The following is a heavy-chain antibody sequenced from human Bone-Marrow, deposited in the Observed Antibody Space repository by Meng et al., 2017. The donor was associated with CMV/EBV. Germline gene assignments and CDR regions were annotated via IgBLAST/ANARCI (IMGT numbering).Heavy chain of an antibody. J-gene: IGHJ4*02. D-gene: IGHD1-1*01. Sequence: VPSGADVKTPGASVKVSCKASGYPFTSYGIRWVRQAPGQGLEWMGWISAYNGNTNYAQKLQGRVTMTTDTSTSTAYMELRSLRSDDTAVYYCARGTGTTVGSWLDYWGQGTLVTVSS. CDR2: ISAYNGNT. CDR1: GYPFTSYG. V-gene: IGHV1-18*01. CDR3: ARGTGTTVGSWLDY.